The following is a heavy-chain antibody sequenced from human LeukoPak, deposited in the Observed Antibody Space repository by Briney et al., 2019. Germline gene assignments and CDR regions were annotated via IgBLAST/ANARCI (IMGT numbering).Heavy chain of an antibody. D-gene: IGHD6-19*01. V-gene: IGHV3-33*01. CDR2: IYYDGSKQ. J-gene: IGHJ5*02. Sequence: GGSLRLSWVASGXTFRNHGMYWVRQAPGKGQEWVALIYYDGSKQYYAESVKGRFAISRDNTKNTVDLQMNDLRAEDTAMYYCTRLIEVAGKDVFDPWGQGTLVTVSS. CDR1: GXTFRNHG. CDR3: TRLIEVAGKDVFDP.